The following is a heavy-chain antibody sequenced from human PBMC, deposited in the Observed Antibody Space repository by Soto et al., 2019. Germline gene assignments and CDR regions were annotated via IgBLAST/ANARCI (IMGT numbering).Heavy chain of an antibody. D-gene: IGHD5-18*01. CDR2: INHSGST. V-gene: IGHV4-34*01. CDR1: GGSFSGYY. CDR3: ARGQGRYSYGYYYYYGMDV. Sequence: SETLSLTCAVYGGSFSGYYWSWIRQPPGKGLEWIGEINHSGSTNYNPSLKSRVTISVDTSKNQFSLKLSSVTAADTAVYYCARGQGRYSYGYYYYYGMDVWGQGTTVTSP. J-gene: IGHJ6*02.